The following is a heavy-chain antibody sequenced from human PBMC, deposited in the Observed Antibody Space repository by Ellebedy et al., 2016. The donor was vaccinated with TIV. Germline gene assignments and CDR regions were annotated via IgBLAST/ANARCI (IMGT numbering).Heavy chain of an antibody. CDR2: TCAYNGNT. CDR3: ARDRRRIVRFLEWFGERYYGMDV. V-gene: IGHV1-18*04. CDR1: GYTFTGYY. D-gene: IGHD3-3*01. Sequence: AASVKVTCKASGYTFTGYYIHWVRQAPGQGLEWMGWTCAYNGNTNYAQKLQGRVTMTTDTSTSTAYMELRSLRSDDTAVYYCARDRRRIVRFLEWFGERYYGMDVWGQGTTVTVSS. J-gene: IGHJ6*02.